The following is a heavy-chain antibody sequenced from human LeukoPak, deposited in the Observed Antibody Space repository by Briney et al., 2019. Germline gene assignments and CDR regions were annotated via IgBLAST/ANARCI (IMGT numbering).Heavy chain of an antibody. CDR2: IYYSGST. D-gene: IGHD6-19*01. CDR3: ARRYSSGWYEYFDY. V-gene: IGHV4-59*08. J-gene: IGHJ4*02. CDR1: GGSISSYY. Sequence: SETLSLTCTVSGGSISSYYWSWIRQPPGKGLEWTGYIYYSGSTNYNPSLKSRVTISVDASKNQFSLKLSSVTAADTAVYYCARRYSSGWYEYFDYWGQGTLVTVSS.